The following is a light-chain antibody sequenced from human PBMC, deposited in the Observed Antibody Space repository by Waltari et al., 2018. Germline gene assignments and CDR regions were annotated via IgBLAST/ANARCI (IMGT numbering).Light chain of an antibody. CDR3: HQYGSSPGT. J-gene: IGKJ1*01. CDR2: GAS. V-gene: IGKV3-20*01. CDR1: QSVSNKD. Sequence: EIVLTQSPGTLSLSPGERGTLSCMASQSVSNKDLAWYQQKPGQAPRLLIYGASHRATGIPDRFSGSGSGTDFTLTISRLEPEDFAVYSCHQYGSSPGTFGQGTKVEIK.